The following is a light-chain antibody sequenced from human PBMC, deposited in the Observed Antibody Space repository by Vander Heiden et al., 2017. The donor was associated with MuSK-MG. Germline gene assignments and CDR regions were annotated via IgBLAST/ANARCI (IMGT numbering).Light chain of an antibody. CDR1: QSISSW. V-gene: IGKV1-5*01. CDR3: QQYKRYPGT. J-gene: IGKJ2*01. CDR2: DAS. Sequence: DIQLTQSPSPLSASVGDRVTITCRASQSISSWLAWYQQKPGKAPKLLIYDASSLESGVPSRFSGSGSGTEFTLTISSLQPDDFATYYCQQYKRYPGTFGQGTKLEIK.